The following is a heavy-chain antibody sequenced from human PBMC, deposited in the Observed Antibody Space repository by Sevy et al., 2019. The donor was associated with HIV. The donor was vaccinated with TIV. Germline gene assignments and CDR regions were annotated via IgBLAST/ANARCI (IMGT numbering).Heavy chain of an antibody. CDR1: GFTFFAYT. J-gene: IGHJ6*02. CDR3: ARDLASSGKGLDV. D-gene: IGHD3-3*02. V-gene: IGHV3-30-3*01. Sequence: GVSLRLSCAASGFTFFAYTMHWVRQAPGKGLEWVALISYDINNKYYADSVKGRFTISRDNSKNTLYLQMNSLRPEDTAVYYCARDLASSGKGLDVWGQGTTVTVSS. CDR2: ISYDINNK.